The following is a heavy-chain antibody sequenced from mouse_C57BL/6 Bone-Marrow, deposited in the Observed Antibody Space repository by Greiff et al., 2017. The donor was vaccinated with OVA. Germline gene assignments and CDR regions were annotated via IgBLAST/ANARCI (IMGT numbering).Heavy chain of an antibody. D-gene: IGHD2-4*01. CDR2: ISSGGSYT. Sequence: EVKLMESGGDLVKPGGSLKLSCAASGFTFSSYGMSWVRQTPDKRLEWVATISSGGSYTYYPDSVKGRFTISRDNAKNTLYLQMSSLKSEDTAMYYCAVYYDYEDYWGQGTTLTVSS. CDR1: GFTFSSYG. J-gene: IGHJ2*01. CDR3: AVYYDYEDY. V-gene: IGHV5-6*01.